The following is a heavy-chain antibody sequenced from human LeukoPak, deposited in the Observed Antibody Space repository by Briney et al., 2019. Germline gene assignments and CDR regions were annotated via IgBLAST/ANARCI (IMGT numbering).Heavy chain of an antibody. CDR1: GFTFSKVW. D-gene: IGHD4-17*01. V-gene: IGHV3-15*01. CDR2: IKRTNDAGTT. J-gene: IGHJ4*02. Sequence: GGSLRLSCVASGFTFSKVWMTWVRQAPGKGLEWVGRIKRTNDAGTTDYAAPVKGRFTISRDNSKNTLYLEMNSLKNEDTAVYYCSAIDFGDDYWGQGTLVTVSS. CDR3: SAIDFGDDY.